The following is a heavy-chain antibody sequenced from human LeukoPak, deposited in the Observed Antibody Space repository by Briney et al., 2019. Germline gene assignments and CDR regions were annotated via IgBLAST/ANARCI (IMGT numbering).Heavy chain of an antibody. D-gene: IGHD3-10*01. Sequence: SQTLSLTCTVSGGSISSGSYYWSWIRQPAGKGLEWSGRIYTSGSTKYNPSFKSRVTISVDTSKNQFSLKLTSVTAADTAVYSCARAGGFYGSGSYIYWGQGTLVTVSS. J-gene: IGHJ4*02. CDR3: ARAGGFYGSGSYIY. CDR1: GGSISSGSYY. CDR2: IYTSGST. V-gene: IGHV4-61*02.